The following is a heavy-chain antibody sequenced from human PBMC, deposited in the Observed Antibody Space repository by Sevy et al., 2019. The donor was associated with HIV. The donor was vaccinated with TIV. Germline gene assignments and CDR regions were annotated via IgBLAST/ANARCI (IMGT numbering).Heavy chain of an antibody. CDR3: ASHRGTTVVTRAFDI. V-gene: IGHV3-21*01. CDR2: ISSSSSYI. Sequence: GGSLRLSCAASGFTFSSYSMHWVRQAPGKGLEWVSSISSSSSYIYYADSVKGRFTISRDNAKNSLYLQMNSLRAEDTAVYYCASHRGTTVVTRAFDIWGQGTMVTVSS. D-gene: IGHD4-17*01. J-gene: IGHJ3*02. CDR1: GFTFSSYS.